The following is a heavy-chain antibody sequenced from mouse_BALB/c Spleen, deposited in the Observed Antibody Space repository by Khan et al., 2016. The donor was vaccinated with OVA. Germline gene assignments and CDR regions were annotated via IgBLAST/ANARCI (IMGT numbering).Heavy chain of an antibody. Sequence: EVQLQESGPDLVKPSQSLSLTCTVTGYSFTSGYSWHWIRQFPGNKLQWMGYIHYSGSTNFTPSLKSRLSINRDTSKNQFFLQLNSVTTEDTATYCGARDYYGNWYVDVWGAGTTVTVSS. CDR2: IHYSGST. CDR1: GYSFTSGYS. CDR3: ARDYYGNWYVDV. V-gene: IGHV3-1*02. J-gene: IGHJ1*01. D-gene: IGHD1-2*01.